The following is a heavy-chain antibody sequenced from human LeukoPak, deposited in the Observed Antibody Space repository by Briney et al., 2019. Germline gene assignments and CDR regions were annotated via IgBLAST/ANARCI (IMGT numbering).Heavy chain of an antibody. CDR1: GGSISSSGYY. Sequence: SETLSLTCTVSGGSISSSGYYWGWIRQPPGKGLEWIASIYYSGSTYYNPSLKSRVTISVDTSKNQLSLKLSSLTAADTAVYYCARHEYSGSYYRLAWFDPWGQGNLVTVSS. V-gene: IGHV4-39*01. CDR2: IYYSGST. J-gene: IGHJ5*02. D-gene: IGHD1-26*01. CDR3: ARHEYSGSYYRLAWFDP.